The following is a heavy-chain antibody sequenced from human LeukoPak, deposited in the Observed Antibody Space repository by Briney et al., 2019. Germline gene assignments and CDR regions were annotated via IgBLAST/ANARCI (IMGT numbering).Heavy chain of an antibody. Sequence: PGGSLRLSCAASGFTFSNHAMTWVRQAPGKGLEWVSNISDRGTSINYAVSVKGRFSISRDNAKNTLYLQTNSLRDEDTAVYYCVRNDTSGVGLDYWGQGSLVTVSS. D-gene: IGHD3-3*01. CDR3: VRNDTSGVGLDY. V-gene: IGHV3-23*01. CDR1: GFTFSNHA. CDR2: ISDRGTSI. J-gene: IGHJ4*02.